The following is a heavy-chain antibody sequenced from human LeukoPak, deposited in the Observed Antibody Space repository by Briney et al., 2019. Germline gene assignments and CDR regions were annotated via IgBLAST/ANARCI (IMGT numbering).Heavy chain of an antibody. J-gene: IGHJ6*03. CDR1: GGSISSGSYY. CDR2: IYTSGST. D-gene: IGHD5-12*01. Sequence: PSQTLSLTCTVSGGSISSGSYYWSWLRQPAGKGLEWIGRIYTSGSTNYNPSLKSRVTISVDTSKNQFSLKLSSVTAADTAVYYCARLRGYSGYDLRGYYYYYMDVWGKGTTVTVSS. CDR3: ARLRGYSGYDLRGYYYYYMDV. V-gene: IGHV4-61*02.